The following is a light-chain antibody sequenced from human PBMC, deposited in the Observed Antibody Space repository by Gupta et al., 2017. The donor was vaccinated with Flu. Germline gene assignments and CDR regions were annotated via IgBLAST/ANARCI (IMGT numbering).Light chain of an antibody. CDR3: QQYNRDSYS. CDR1: QSVGNW. V-gene: IGKV1-5*03. J-gene: IGKJ2*03. Sequence: QMTQSPSTLSASVGDSVTISCRASQSVGNWLAWYQQKPGKAPHLLIYKASTLKSGVPSRFSGSGSGTECTLTISSLQPDDFATYYCQQYNRDSYSCGQGTKVEIK. CDR2: KAS.